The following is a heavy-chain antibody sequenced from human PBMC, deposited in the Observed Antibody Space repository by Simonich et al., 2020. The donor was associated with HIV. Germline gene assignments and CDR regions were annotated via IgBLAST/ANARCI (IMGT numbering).Heavy chain of an antibody. CDR2: IIPFFGTA. V-gene: IGHV1-69*13. Sequence: QVQLVQSGAEVKKPGSSVKVSCKASGGTFSRFAISWVRQAPGIGLEWVEGIIPFFGTANYAQMFQGRVTITADESTSTAYMELSSLRSEDTGIYYCARKGGGRGVYYFDYWGQGTLVTVSS. CDR1: GGTFSRFA. J-gene: IGHJ4*02. CDR3: ARKGGGRGVYYFDY. D-gene: IGHD3-10*01.